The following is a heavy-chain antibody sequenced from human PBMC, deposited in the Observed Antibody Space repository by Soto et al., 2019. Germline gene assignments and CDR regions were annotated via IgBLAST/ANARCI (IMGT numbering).Heavy chain of an antibody. D-gene: IGHD1-26*01. CDR1: GFDFGSFG. V-gene: IGHV1-58*02. J-gene: IGHJ6*02. CDR3: SADHPHMAMGWPV. Sequence: ASVKVSCKASGFDFGSFGIQFLRQTRGRGLEWIGWIVVVSGSTNYARQFQGRVAISRDMSSSTAYLDLYDLKSDDTAVYFCSADHPHMAMGWPVWGQGTTVTASS. CDR2: IVVVSGST.